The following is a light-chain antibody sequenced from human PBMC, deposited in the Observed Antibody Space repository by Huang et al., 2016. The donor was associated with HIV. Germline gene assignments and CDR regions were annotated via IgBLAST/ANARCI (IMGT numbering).Light chain of an antibody. J-gene: IGKJ4*01. V-gene: IGKV3-11*01. CDR1: QSISDY. CDR2: DAS. Sequence: EIVLTQSPATLSLSPGERATLSCRASQSISDYLAWYQQKPGQAPSLLIYDASNRATGIPARFSGSGSGTDFTRTISSLEPEDFAVYYCQQRDNWLTFGGGTKVEVK. CDR3: QQRDNWLT.